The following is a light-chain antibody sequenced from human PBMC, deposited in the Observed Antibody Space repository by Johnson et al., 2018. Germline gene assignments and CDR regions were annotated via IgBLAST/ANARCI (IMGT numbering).Light chain of an antibody. CDR2: ANN. CDR1: SSNIGNNY. J-gene: IGLJ1*01. CDR3: GTWDSSLSAGNV. V-gene: IGLV1-51*02. Sequence: QSVLTQPPSVSAAPGQKVTISCSGSSSNIGNNYVSWYQQLPGTAPKLLIYANNKRPSGIPYRFSGSKSCSSATMGITGLQTGDEADYYCGTWDSSLSAGNVFGTGTKVTVL.